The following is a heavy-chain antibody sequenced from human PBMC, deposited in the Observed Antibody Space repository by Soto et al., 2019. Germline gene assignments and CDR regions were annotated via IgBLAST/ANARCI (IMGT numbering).Heavy chain of an antibody. V-gene: IGHV1-18*01. J-gene: IGHJ5*02. D-gene: IGHD1-20*01. CDR1: GYTFTSYA. CDR3: ARDDNWNDSFRFDP. Sequence: ASVKVSCKASGYTFTSYAMHWVRQAPGQRLEWMGWISAYNGNTNYAQKLQGRVTMTTDTSTSTAYMELRSLRSDDTAVYYCARDDNWNDSFRFDPWGQGTLVTVSS. CDR2: ISAYNGNT.